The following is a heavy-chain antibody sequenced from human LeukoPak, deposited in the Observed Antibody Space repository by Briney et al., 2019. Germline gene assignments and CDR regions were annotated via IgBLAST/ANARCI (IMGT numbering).Heavy chain of an antibody. Sequence: GGSLRLSCVASGFTFTDYGIHWVRQAPGKGLEWVSFIHYDGSSEYYADSVKGRFTVSRDSSKNTLFLQMNSLRDGDTAIYYCARARRIVGVGYFDYWGQGTLVTVSS. V-gene: IGHV3-30*02. CDR3: ARARRIVGVGYFDY. D-gene: IGHD1-26*01. CDR1: GFTFTDYG. J-gene: IGHJ4*02. CDR2: IHYDGSSE.